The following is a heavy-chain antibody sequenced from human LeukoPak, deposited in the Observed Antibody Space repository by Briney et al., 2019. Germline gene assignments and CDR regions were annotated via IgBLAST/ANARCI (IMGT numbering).Heavy chain of an antibody. D-gene: IGHD1-1*01. V-gene: IGHV3-53*01. Sequence: GGSLRLSCAASGFTVSSNYMSWVRQAPGKGLEWVSVIYSGGSTYYADSVKGRFTISRDNSKKTLYLQMNSLRAEDTAVYYCATGRWTTYYYYMDVWGKGTTVTISS. J-gene: IGHJ6*03. CDR3: ATGRWTTYYYYMDV. CDR1: GFTVSSNY. CDR2: IYSGGST.